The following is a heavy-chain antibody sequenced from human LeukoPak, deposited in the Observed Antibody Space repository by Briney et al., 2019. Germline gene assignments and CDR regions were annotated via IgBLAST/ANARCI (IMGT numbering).Heavy chain of an antibody. CDR3: AREFSGYAFDI. Sequence: PGGSLRLSCAASGFTFSSYGIHWVRLAPGKGLEWVAVISDDGTRKYYEDSVQGRFTISRDNSKNTLYLQMNSLRAEDTAVYYCAREFSGYAFDIWGQGTMVTVSS. CDR1: GFTFSSYG. J-gene: IGHJ3*02. V-gene: IGHV3-30*03. D-gene: IGHD6-19*01. CDR2: ISDDGTRK.